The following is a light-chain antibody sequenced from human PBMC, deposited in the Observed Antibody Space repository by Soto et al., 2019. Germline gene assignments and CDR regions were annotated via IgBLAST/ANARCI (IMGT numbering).Light chain of an antibody. J-gene: IGKJ1*01. CDR2: KAS. V-gene: IGKV1-5*03. CDR1: QSIDNL. Sequence: IHVTQSPSTLSASVGDRVAITCRASQSIDNLLVWYQQKPGKAPKLLIYKASKLESGVPSGFSGSGSGTDFTLTINSLQPDDFATYYCQQYYSYPWTFGQGTKVEIK. CDR3: QQYYSYPWT.